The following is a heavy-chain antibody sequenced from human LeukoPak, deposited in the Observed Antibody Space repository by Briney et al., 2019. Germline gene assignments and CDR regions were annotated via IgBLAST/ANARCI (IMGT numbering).Heavy chain of an antibody. Sequence: PSETLSLTCTVSGGSISSYYWSWIRQPPGKGLEWIGYIYYSGSTNYNPSLKSRVTISVDTSKNQFSLKLSSVTAADTAVYYCGVEIAAAFDYWGQGTLVTVSS. CDR1: GGSISSYY. V-gene: IGHV4-59*08. CDR2: IYYSGST. CDR3: GVEIAAAFDY. J-gene: IGHJ4*02. D-gene: IGHD6-13*01.